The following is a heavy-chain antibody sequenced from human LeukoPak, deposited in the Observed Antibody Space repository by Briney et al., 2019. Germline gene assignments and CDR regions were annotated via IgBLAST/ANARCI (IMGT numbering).Heavy chain of an antibody. CDR1: GGSISSSSYY. J-gene: IGHJ4*02. D-gene: IGHD6-13*01. CDR2: TYYSGTT. Sequence: TSETLSLTCTVSGGSISSSSYYWGWIRQPPGKGLEWNGSTYYSGTTYYNPSLKSRVTVSVGTSKNQFSLILDSVTAADTAFYYCARQRPRFVSDFSTQKLWRGTRDRQRHYLGYCFDNWGQGALVTVSS. CDR3: ARQRPRFVSDFSTQKLWRGTRDRQRHYLGYCFDN. V-gene: IGHV4-39*01.